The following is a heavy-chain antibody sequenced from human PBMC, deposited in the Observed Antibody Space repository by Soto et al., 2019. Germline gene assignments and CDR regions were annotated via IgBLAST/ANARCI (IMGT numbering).Heavy chain of an antibody. J-gene: IGHJ5*02. CDR1: GGSFSGYY. CDR2: INHSGST. V-gene: IGHV4-34*01. D-gene: IGHD3-9*01. CDR3: ARGWSGLVIIRFDP. Sequence: SETLSLTCVVYGGSFSGYYWSCIRQPPGKGLEWIGEINHSGSTNYNPSLKSRVTISVDTSKNQFSLKLSSVTAADTAVYYCARGWSGLVIIRFDPWGQGTLVTVSS.